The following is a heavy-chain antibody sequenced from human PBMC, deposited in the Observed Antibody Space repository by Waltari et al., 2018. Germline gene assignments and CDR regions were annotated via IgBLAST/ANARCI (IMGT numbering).Heavy chain of an antibody. Sequence: EVQLVESGGGLIQPGGSLRLSCAVSGFTVSTNYMSWVRQAPGKGVDWVSVIYTGGDTYYADYVKCRFSISRDNSKNTLYLQMNSLRGEDTAIYYCARGWIGTTSLGHDGMDVWGQGTTVTVSS. CDR2: IYTGGDT. V-gene: IGHV3-53*01. CDR3: ARGWIGTTSLGHDGMDV. CDR1: GFTVSTNY. J-gene: IGHJ6*02. D-gene: IGHD4-17*01.